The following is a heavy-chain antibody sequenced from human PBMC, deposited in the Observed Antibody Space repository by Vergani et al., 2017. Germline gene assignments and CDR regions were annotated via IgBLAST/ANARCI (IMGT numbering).Heavy chain of an antibody. V-gene: IGHV4-59*01. CDR1: RGSICSSY. CDR2: ISYSGGP. J-gene: IGHJ6*02. CDR3: ARAARTHYYCYGMDV. D-gene: IGHD6-6*01. Sequence: QVQLQESGPGLVKPSETLSLTCTVSRGSICSSYSSWIRPPPGNGMEWIAYISYSGGPNYNPSLKSRVTISVDTSKHQFSLKLSSVTAADTAVYYCARAARTHYYCYGMDVWGQGTTVTVSS.